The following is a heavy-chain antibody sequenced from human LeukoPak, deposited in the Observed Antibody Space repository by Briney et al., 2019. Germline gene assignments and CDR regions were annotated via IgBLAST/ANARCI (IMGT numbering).Heavy chain of an antibody. CDR3: ARDPYYYDSSGYYYGNFDY. CDR1: GFTFSSYS. Sequence: GGSLRLSCAASGFTFSSYSMNWVRQALGKGLEWVSSISSSSSYIYYADSVKGRFTISRDNAKNSLYLQMNSLRAEDTAVYYCARDPYYYDSSGYYYGNFDYWGQGTLVTVSS. J-gene: IGHJ4*02. V-gene: IGHV3-21*01. D-gene: IGHD3-22*01. CDR2: ISSSSSYI.